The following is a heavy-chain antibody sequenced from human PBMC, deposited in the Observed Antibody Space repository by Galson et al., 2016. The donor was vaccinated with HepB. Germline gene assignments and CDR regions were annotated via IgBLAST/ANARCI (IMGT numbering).Heavy chain of an antibody. D-gene: IGHD3-9*01. V-gene: IGHV1-69*06. CDR3: ARHKPDWDYLDS. CDR1: GGTFSSHA. CDR2: IMPILGTT. J-gene: IGHJ4*02. Sequence: SVKVSCKASGGTFSSHAISWVRQAPGRGLVWMGSIMPILGTTTYAQKLQGRVTIIADKSTTTAYMEVNGLRSEDTAVYYCARHKPDWDYLDSWGPGTLVTASS.